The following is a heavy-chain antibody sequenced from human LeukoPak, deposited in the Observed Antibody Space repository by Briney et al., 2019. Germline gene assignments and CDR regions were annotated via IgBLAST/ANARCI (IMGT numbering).Heavy chain of an antibody. CDR2: ISGSGGST. Sequence: PGGSLRLFCAASGFTFSTYAMSWVRQAPGKGLEWVSVISGSGGSTYYADSVKGRFTISRDNSKNTLYLQMSSLRVEDTAVYYCAKLLSGSYYFYYALDVWGQGTTVTVSS. V-gene: IGHV3-23*01. CDR3: AKLLSGSYYFYYALDV. J-gene: IGHJ6*02. D-gene: IGHD1-26*01. CDR1: GFTFSTYA.